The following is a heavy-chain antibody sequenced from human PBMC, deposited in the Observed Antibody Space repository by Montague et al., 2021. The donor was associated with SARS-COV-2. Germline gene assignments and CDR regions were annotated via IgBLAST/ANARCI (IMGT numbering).Heavy chain of an antibody. CDR1: GVSITSYY. Sequence: SETLSLTCSISGVSITSYYWSWVRQPAGKGLEWIGHIYASGSTNSSPSLKSRVRLSIDNPKTQFSLKLESLTAADTAVYYCVRDGGNWYYFDYWGQGALVTVSS. V-gene: IGHV4-4*07. CDR2: IYASGST. D-gene: IGHD3-16*01. J-gene: IGHJ4*02. CDR3: VRDGGNWYYFDY.